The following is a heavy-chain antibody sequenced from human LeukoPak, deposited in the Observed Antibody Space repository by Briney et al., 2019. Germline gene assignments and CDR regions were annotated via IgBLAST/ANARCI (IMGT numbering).Heavy chain of an antibody. D-gene: IGHD5-12*01. CDR1: GFTFSDAW. Sequence: GGSLRLSCAASGFTFSDAWMSWVRQAPGKGLEWGGRLKSKTDGGTTDYAAPVKGRFTISRDDSKNTLYLQMNSLKTEDTAVYYCTTEYLVATTFDYWGQGTLVTVSS. CDR2: LKSKTDGGTT. J-gene: IGHJ4*02. CDR3: TTEYLVATTFDY. V-gene: IGHV3-15*01.